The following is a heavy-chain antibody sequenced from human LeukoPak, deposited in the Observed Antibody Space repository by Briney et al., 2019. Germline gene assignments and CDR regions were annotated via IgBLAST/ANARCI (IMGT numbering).Heavy chain of an antibody. CDR1: GYTIRGGFY. D-gene: IGHD3-16*02. Sequence: SETLSLTCTVSGYTIRGGFYWAWIRQPPGKGLGWIGSVHHSGRPYYNPSLKSRVTVSLDTSKNQFSLKLTSVNAADTAVYYCARRGMTYYDYVWGSYRYPPSDYFDYWGQGTLVTVSS. V-gene: IGHV4-38-2*02. CDR3: ARRGMTYYDYVWGSYRYPPSDYFDY. J-gene: IGHJ4*02. CDR2: VHHSGRP.